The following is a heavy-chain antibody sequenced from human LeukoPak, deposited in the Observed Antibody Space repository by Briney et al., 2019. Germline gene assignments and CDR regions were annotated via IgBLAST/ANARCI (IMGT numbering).Heavy chain of an antibody. Sequence: SETLSLTCAVYGGSFSGYYWSWIRQPPGKGLEWIGEINHSGSTSYNPSLKSRVTISVDTSKNQFSLKLSSVTAADTAVYYCARFLAGSGWRVFDYWGQGTLVTVSS. D-gene: IGHD6-19*01. CDR3: ARFLAGSGWRVFDY. V-gene: IGHV4-34*01. CDR2: INHSGST. CDR1: GGSFSGYY. J-gene: IGHJ4*02.